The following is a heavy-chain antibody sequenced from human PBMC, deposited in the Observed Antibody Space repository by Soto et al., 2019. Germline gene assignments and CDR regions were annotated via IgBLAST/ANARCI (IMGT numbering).Heavy chain of an antibody. J-gene: IGHJ6*02. CDR1: GGSISSGDYY. D-gene: IGHD5-18*01. CDR2: IYYSGST. CDR3: ARDRSPLEMATAYYYYGMDV. V-gene: IGHV4-30-4*01. Sequence: SETLSLTCTVSGGSISSGDYYWSWIRQPPGKGLEWIGYIYYSGSTYYNPSLKSRVTISVDTSKNQFSLKLSSVTAADTAVYYCARDRSPLEMATAYYYYGMDVWGQGTTVTVSS.